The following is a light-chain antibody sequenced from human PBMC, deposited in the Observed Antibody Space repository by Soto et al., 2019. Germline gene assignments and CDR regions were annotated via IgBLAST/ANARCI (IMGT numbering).Light chain of an antibody. CDR1: QSVSSY. Sequence: EIVLTQSPGTLSLSPGERATLSCRASQSVSSYLAWYQQKPGQAPRLLIYGASSRATGIPERFSGSGSGTDFTLTISRLEPEDLAVYHCQQYGNSPRTFGQGTKVEIK. CDR3: QQYGNSPRT. V-gene: IGKV3-20*01. CDR2: GAS. J-gene: IGKJ1*01.